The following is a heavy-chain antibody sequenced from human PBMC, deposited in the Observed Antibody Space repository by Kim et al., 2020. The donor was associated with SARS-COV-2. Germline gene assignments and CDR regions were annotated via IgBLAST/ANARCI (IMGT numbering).Heavy chain of an antibody. V-gene: IGHV1-18*01. CDR2: ISTDDGDT. J-gene: IGHJ4*02. Sequence: ASVKVSCKAYGYTFNSYGISWVRQAPGQGLEWMGWISTDDGDTNYAHNVQGRVTLPTDTFTRTVYMEMRSLRSDDTAVYYCARDHGGSEATDTFDHWGQGTLVTVSS. CDR3: ARDHGGSEATDTFDH. CDR1: GYTFNSYG. D-gene: IGHD2-15*01.